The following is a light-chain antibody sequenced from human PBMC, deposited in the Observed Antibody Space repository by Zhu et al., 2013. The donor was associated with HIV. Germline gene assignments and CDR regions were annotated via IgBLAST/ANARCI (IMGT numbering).Light chain of an antibody. J-gene: IGKJ4*01. CDR1: QTISNW. V-gene: IGKV1-5*03. Sequence: DIEMTQSPSTLAASMGDRVTITCRASQTISNWLAWYQQKPGKAPKLLIYKASTLESGVPSRFSGSGSGTEFTLTISNLQPEDFATYFCQEYNSSPPLTFGGGTKVEIK. CDR3: QEYNSSPPLT. CDR2: KAS.